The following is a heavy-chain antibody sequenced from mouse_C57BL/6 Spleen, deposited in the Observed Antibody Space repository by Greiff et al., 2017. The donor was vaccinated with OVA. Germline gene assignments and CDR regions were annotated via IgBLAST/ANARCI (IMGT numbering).Heavy chain of an antibody. CDR3: ARRIVAFDY. CDR2: IYPSDSET. J-gene: IGHJ2*01. D-gene: IGHD1-1*01. CDR1: GYTFTSYW. V-gene: IGHV1-61*01. Sequence: QVQLQQPGAELVKPGASVKVSCKASGYTFTSYWMDWVKQRPGQGLEWIGNIYPSDSETHYNQKFKDKATLTVDKSSSTAYMQLSSLTSEDSAVYYCARRIVAFDYWGQGTTLTVSS.